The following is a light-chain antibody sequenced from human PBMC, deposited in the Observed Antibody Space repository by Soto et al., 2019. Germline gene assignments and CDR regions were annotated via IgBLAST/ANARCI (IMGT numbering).Light chain of an antibody. CDR3: QQYMSSVT. CDR1: QIVDTTF. Sequence: EIVLTQSPSSLSLSPGQRATLSCRASQIVDTTFFAWYQKKPGQAPRLLIYGASKSATGIPDRFSGSGSGTDFTLIISRLEPEDFAVYYCQQYMSSVTFGQGTKVEIK. V-gene: IGKV3-20*01. J-gene: IGKJ1*01. CDR2: GAS.